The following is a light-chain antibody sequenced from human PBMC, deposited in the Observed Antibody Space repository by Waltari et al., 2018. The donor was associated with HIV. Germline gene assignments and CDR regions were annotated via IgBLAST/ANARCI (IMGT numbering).Light chain of an antibody. V-gene: IGKV3-11*01. CDR2: DAS. CDR3: QQRSNWPSIT. CDR1: QSISSS. Sequence: DIILTQSPATLYVSPGHTATLSCRASQSISSSLAWYQRKPGQAPRLLIYDASKRATGIPARFSGSGSGTDFTLTVSRLEPEDFAVYYCQQRSNWPSITFGQGTRLEIK. J-gene: IGKJ5*01.